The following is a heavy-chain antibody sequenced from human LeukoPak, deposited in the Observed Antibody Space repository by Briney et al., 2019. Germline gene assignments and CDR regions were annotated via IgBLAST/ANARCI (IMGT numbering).Heavy chain of an antibody. V-gene: IGHV5-51*01. CDR3: AIGGDSSTSCYRCFNY. CDR2: IYPDDSDT. D-gene: IGHD2-2*01. Sequence: GASLKISSEGPGSRFTNYWIGWGRRMPGKGLEWRGIIYPDDSDTRYSPSFQGQVTISADKSIGTAYMQWSSLKASDTAMYYCAIGGDSSTSCYRCFNYWGQGTLVTVSS. CDR1: GSRFTNYW. J-gene: IGHJ4*02.